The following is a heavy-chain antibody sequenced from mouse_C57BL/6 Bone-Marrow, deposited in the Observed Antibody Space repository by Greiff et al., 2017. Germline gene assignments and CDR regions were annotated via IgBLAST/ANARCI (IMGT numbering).Heavy chain of an antibody. D-gene: IGHD1-1*01. V-gene: IGHV1-64*01. CDR2: IHPNSGST. Sequence: QVQLQQPGAELVKPGASVKLSCKASGYTFTSYWMHWVKQRPGQGLEWIGMIHPNSGSTNYNEKFKSKATLTVDKSSSTAYMQLSSLTSEDSAVYYCARRTTVGGAMDYWGQGTSVTVSS. CDR1: GYTFTSYW. CDR3: ARRTTVGGAMDY. J-gene: IGHJ4*01.